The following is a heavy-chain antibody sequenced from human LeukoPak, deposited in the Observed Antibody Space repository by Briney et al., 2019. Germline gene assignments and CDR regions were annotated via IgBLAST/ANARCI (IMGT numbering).Heavy chain of an antibody. D-gene: IGHD2-2*01. Sequence: GGSLRLSCAVSGLTFSSYWMTCVRQAPGQGLELVANIKQDGSEKYYVDSVKGRFTISRDNAKNSLYLQMSSGRAEETAVYYCARVGCTSTSCLANWGQGTLVTVSS. CDR2: IKQDGSEK. V-gene: IGHV3-7*01. CDR3: ARVGCTSTSCLAN. CDR1: GLTFSSYW. J-gene: IGHJ4*02.